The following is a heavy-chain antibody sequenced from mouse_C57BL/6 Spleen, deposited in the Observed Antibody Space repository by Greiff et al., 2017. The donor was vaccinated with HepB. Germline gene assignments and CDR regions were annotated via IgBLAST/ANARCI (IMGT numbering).Heavy chain of an antibody. D-gene: IGHD2-4*01. J-gene: IGHJ1*03. V-gene: IGHV5-6*01. CDR1: GFTFSSYG. CDR2: ISSGGSYT. Sequence: EVQGVESGGDLVKPGGSLKLSCAASGFTFSSYGMSWVRQTPDKRLEWVATISSGGSYTYYPDSVKGRFTISRDNAKNTLYLQMSSLKSEDTAMYYCAGDYDYPYWYFDVWGTGTTVTVSS. CDR3: AGDYDYPYWYFDV.